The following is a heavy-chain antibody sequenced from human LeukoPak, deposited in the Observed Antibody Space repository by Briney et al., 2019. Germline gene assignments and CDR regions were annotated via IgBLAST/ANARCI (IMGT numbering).Heavy chain of an antibody. D-gene: IGHD3-22*01. CDR3: ARAEYYYDSSGYSYYFDY. CDR1: GFTLFWHV. Sequence: GGSLRLSCSASGFTLFWHVMHWVRQAPGKGLEWVAVISYDGSNKYYADSVKGRFTISRDNSKNTLYLQMNSLRAEDTAVYYCARAEYYYDSSGYSYYFDYWGQGTLVTVSS. J-gene: IGHJ4*02. V-gene: IGHV3-30*04. CDR2: ISYDGSNK.